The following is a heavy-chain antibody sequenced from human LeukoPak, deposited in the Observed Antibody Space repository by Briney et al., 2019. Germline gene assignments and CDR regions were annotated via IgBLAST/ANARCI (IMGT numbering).Heavy chain of an antibody. D-gene: IGHD3-10*01. J-gene: IGHJ4*02. CDR2: ISSSSNTI. V-gene: IGHV3-48*02. CDR3: ARNRWFGDFLFDY. Sequence: GGSLRPSRAASGFSFSSYNMNWVSQAPGKGLEWVSYISSSSNTIYYPDSVKGRFTISRDNANNSLYLQMNSLRDEDTAVYYCARNRWFGDFLFDYWGQRTLFTVSS. CDR1: GFSFSSYN.